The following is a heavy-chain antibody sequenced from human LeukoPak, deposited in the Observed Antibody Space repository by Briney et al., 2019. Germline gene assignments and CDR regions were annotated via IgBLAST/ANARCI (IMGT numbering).Heavy chain of an antibody. CDR2: INPNSGGT. CDR1: GYTFTGYY. J-gene: IGHJ4*02. Sequence: ASVKVSCKASGYTFTGYYMHWVRQAPGQGLEWMGWINPNSGGTNYAQKFQGRVTMTRDTSISTAYMELSRLRSEDTAVYYCARVPSSYCGGDCSGYWGQGTLVTVSS. V-gene: IGHV1-2*02. CDR3: ARVPSSYCGGDCSGY. D-gene: IGHD2-21*02.